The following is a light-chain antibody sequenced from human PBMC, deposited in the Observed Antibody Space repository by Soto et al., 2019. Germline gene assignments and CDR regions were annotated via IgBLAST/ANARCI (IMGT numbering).Light chain of an antibody. CDR2: DVT. V-gene: IGLV2-11*01. CDR1: SSDVGGYDY. Sequence: QSVLTQPLSVSGSPGQSVTISCTGTSSDVGGYDYVSWYQQYPGKAPKLMIYDVTKRPSGVPDRFSGSKSGNTASLTISGLQAEDEADYYCCSYAGSYTWVFGGGTKLTVL. CDR3: CSYAGSYTWV. J-gene: IGLJ3*02.